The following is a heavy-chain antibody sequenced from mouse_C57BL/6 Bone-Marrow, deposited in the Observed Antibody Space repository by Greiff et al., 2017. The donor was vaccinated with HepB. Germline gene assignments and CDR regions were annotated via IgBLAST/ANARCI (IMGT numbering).Heavy chain of an antibody. CDR3: ARAHYYYGSSRWYFDV. D-gene: IGHD1-1*01. CDR2: IDPSDSYT. J-gene: IGHJ1*03. Sequence: QVQLQQPGAELVMPGASVKLSCKASGYTFTSYWMHWVKQRPGQGLEWIGEIDPSDSYTNYNQKIKGKSTLTVDKSSSTAYMQLSSLTSEDSAVYYCARAHYYYGSSRWYFDVWGTGTTVTVSS. CDR1: GYTFTSYW. V-gene: IGHV1-69*01.